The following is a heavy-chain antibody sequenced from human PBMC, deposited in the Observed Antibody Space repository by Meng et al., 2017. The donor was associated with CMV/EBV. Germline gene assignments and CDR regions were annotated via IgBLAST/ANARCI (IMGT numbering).Heavy chain of an antibody. Sequence: GESLKISCAASGFTFSSYSMNWVRQAPGKGLEWVSYIRSSSSTIYYADSVKGRFTISRDTAKNSLYLHMISLRAEDTAVYYCARDSPGRYCSGGICYYYYYGMDVWGQGTTVTVSS. CDR2: IRSSSSTI. J-gene: IGHJ6*02. D-gene: IGHD2-15*01. V-gene: IGHV3-48*04. CDR3: ARDSPGRYCSGGICYYYYYGMDV. CDR1: GFTFSSYS.